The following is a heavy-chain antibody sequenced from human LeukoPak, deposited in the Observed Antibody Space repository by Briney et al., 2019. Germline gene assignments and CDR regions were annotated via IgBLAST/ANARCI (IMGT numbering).Heavy chain of an antibody. D-gene: IGHD3-10*01. J-gene: IGHJ6*02. CDR3: ARGRPRGTMVREVIYYYYGMDV. CDR2: INHSGTT. CDR1: GGSFSGYY. V-gene: IGHV4-34*01. Sequence: SETVSLTCAVYGGSFSGYYWRWIRQPPGKGREWIGEINHSGTTNYNPSLKSRVTISVDTSKNQFSLKLSSVTAADTAVYYCARGRPRGTMVREVIYYYYGMDVWGQGTTVTVSS.